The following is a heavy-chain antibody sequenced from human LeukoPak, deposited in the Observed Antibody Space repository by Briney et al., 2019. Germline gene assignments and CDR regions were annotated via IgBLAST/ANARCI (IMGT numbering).Heavy chain of an antibody. CDR2: INHSGST. Sequence: SETLSLTCTVSGGSFSGYYWSWIRQPPGKGLEWIGEINHSGSTNYNPSLKSRVTISVDTSKNQFSLKLSSVTAADTAVYYCARRPMRLPFDYWGQGTLVTVSS. CDR3: ARRPMRLPFDY. J-gene: IGHJ4*02. CDR1: GGSFSGYY. V-gene: IGHV4-34*01.